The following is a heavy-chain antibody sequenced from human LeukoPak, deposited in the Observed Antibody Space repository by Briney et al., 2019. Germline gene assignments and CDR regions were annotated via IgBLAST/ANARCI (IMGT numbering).Heavy chain of an antibody. J-gene: IGHJ4*02. V-gene: IGHV1-2*02. D-gene: IGHD6-19*01. CDR3: AQSSRWDSLKY. CDR1: GHTFTGYY. Sequence: ASVKVSCKASGHTFTGYYMHWVRQAPGQGLEWMGWINPNSGGTNHAQKFQGRVSMTRDTSISTAYMELSRLRSDDTAVYYCAQSSRWDSLKYWGQGTLVTVSS. CDR2: INPNSGGT.